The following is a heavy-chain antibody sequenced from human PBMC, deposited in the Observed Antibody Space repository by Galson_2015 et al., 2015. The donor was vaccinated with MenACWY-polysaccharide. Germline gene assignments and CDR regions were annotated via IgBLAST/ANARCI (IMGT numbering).Heavy chain of an antibody. V-gene: IGHV3-48*02. D-gene: IGHD4/OR15-4a*01. CDR3: AKSMTILDY. CDR1: GFILSSRR. CDR2: ISSSRISI. J-gene: IGHJ4*02. Sequence: FLRLCGAASGFILSSRRMNWVRPAPGRGLERISYISSSRISILYADAVKGRFTISRDNAKNSLYLQMNSLRDEDTAVYYCAKSMTILDYWGQGTRVTVSS.